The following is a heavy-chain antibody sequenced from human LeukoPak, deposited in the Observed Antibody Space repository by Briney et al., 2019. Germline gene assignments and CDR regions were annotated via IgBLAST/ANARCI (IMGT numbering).Heavy chain of an antibody. CDR3: GKDGGQYSSGPEFDP. V-gene: IGHV3-23*01. D-gene: IGHD6-19*01. CDR2: ISGGGERI. J-gene: IGHJ5*02. Sequence: GGSLRLSCAASGIVFSNTAMNWARQSPGRGLEWVSAISGGGERIFYADSVKGRFTISRDNSKNMLYLQMNSLRADDTAIYYCGKDGGQYSSGPEFDPRGQGALVTVSS. CDR1: GIVFSNTA.